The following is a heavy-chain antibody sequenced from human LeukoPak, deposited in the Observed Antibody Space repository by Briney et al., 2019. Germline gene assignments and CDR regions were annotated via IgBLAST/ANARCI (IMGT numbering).Heavy chain of an antibody. CDR3: ARALMRLGELSLPSY. J-gene: IGHJ4*02. CDR2: INTNTGNP. Sequence: ASVKVSCKASGYTFTGYYMYWVRQAPGQGLEWMGWINTNTGNPTYAQGFTGRFVFSSDISVSTAYLQISSLKAEDTAVYYCARALMRLGELSLPSYWGQGTLVTVSS. CDR1: GYTFTGYY. D-gene: IGHD3-16*02. V-gene: IGHV7-4-1*02.